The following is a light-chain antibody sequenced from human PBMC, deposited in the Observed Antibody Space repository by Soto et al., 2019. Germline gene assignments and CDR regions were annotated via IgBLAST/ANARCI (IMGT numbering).Light chain of an antibody. J-gene: IGKJ4*01. V-gene: IGKV1-39*01. CDR1: SSVANY. Sequence: DIQMTQSPSSLSASVGDRVTITFRANSSVANYLHWYQQKSGRVPKLLIYAASNLQGGVPSRFSGRGSGTDFSLTISSLRREDFATYFCQKSHTLPFTFGGGTKVEIE. CDR3: QKSHTLPFT. CDR2: AAS.